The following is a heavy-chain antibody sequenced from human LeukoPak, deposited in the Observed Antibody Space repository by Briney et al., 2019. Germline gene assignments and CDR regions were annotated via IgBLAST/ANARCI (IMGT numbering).Heavy chain of an antibody. CDR1: GGTFSGYS. D-gene: IGHD4-23*01. J-gene: IGHJ4*02. V-gene: IGHV1-69*06. Sequence: SVTVSCTASGGTFSGYSIGWVRQAPGQGLEWMGGIIPIFGTAKYAQKFQGRVTITADKSTSTAYMELSSLRSEDTAVYYCARGRSTTTVAYFDSWGQGTLVTVSS. CDR3: ARGRSTTTVAYFDS. CDR2: IIPIFGTA.